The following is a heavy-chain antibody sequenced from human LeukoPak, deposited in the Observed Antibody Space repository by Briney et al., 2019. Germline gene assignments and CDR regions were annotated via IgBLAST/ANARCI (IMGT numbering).Heavy chain of an antibody. V-gene: IGHV4-59*07. Sequence: PSDTLSLTCTVSGGSISSYYWSWIRQPPGKGLEWIGYIYYSGSTNYNPSLKSRVTISVDTSKNQFSLKLSSVTAADTAVYYCARVGSYYYYYGMDVWGQGTTVTVSS. CDR1: GGSISSYY. J-gene: IGHJ6*02. CDR2: IYYSGST. CDR3: ARVGSYYYYYGMDV. D-gene: IGHD1-26*01.